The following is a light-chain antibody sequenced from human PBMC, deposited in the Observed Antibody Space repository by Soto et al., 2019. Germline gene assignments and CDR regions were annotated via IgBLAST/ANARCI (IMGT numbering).Light chain of an antibody. CDR1: QSISSSY. J-gene: IGKJ2*01. V-gene: IGKV3-20*01. Sequence: EIVLTLSPGTLSLSPGERATLSCRASQSISSSYLAWYQQTPGQAPRLLIYGASSRATGIPDRCSGSGSGTDFTLTISRLEAEDFAVYYCQQYGSSPHTFGRGTKLEIK. CDR2: GAS. CDR3: QQYGSSPHT.